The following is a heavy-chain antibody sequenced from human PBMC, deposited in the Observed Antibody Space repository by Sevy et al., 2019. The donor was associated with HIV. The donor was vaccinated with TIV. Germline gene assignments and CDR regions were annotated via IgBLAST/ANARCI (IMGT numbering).Heavy chain of an antibody. Sequence: SETVSLTCTVSGGSISSGSYYWSWIRQPAGQGLEWIGRIYTSGSTNYNPSLKSRVTMSVDTSKNQFSLKVSSVTAADTAVYYCARDGSITFGGVIVANWFDPWGQGTLVTVSS. CDR3: ARDGSITFGGVIVANWFDP. V-gene: IGHV4-61*02. J-gene: IGHJ5*02. CDR2: IYTSGST. CDR1: GGSISSGSYY. D-gene: IGHD3-16*02.